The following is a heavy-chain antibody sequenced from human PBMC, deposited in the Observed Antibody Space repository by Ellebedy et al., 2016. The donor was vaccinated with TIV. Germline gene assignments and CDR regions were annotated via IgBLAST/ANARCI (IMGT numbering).Heavy chain of an antibody. CDR1: GGTFSSYA. Sequence: SVKVSXKASGGTFSSYAISWVRQAPGQGLEWMGGIIPIFGTANYAQKFQGRVTITADKSTSTAYMELSSLRSEDTAVYYCARPRSYDLWGSYRKDDAFDIWGQGTMVTVSS. CDR3: ARPRSYDLWGSYRKDDAFDI. D-gene: IGHD3-16*02. J-gene: IGHJ3*02. V-gene: IGHV1-69*06. CDR2: IIPIFGTA.